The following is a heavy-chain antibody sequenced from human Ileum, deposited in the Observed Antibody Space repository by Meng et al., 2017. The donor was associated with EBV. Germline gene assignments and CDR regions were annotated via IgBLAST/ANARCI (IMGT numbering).Heavy chain of an antibody. CDR2: MYPTGPT. CDR3: VRGGTYYLSY. D-gene: IGHD1-26*01. V-gene: IGHV4-4*03. CDR1: SGSTSSAYW. Sequence: VPAREAVLGPEKPPETLSLICAISSGSTSSAYWWSWVRQSPEKGLEWIGEMYPTGPTYYNPSLKGRVSISIDKSKNQLSLKLNSVTAADTAVYYCVRGGTYYLSYWGQGSLVTVSS. J-gene: IGHJ4*02.